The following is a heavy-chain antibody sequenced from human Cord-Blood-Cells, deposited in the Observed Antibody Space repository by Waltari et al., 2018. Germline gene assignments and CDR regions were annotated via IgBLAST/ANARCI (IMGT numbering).Heavy chain of an antibody. CDR1: GGSFSGYY. D-gene: IGHD2-2*01. J-gene: IGHJ3*02. CDR3: ARLPWGYCSSTSCYDAFDI. Sequence: QVQLQQWGAGLLKPSETLSLTCAVYGGSFSGYYWSWIRQPPGKGLEWIGEINHSGSTNHNPSLKSRVTISVDTSKNQFSLKLSSVTAADTAVYYCARLPWGYCSSTSCYDAFDIWGQGTMVTVSS. V-gene: IGHV4-34*01. CDR2: INHSGST.